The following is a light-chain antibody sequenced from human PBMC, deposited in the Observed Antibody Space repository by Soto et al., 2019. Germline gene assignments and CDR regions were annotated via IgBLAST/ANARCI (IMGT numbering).Light chain of an antibody. CDR1: QSISNH. CDR3: LQDYNYPIT. J-gene: IGKJ5*01. CDR2: AAS. Sequence: IQMTQSPSSLSASVEASVIITCPASQSISNHLNGYQQPPGKAPKLLIYAASSLHSGVPSRFSGSGSGTGFTLTSSSLQPEDSATYYCLQDYNYPITFGQGTRLEIK. V-gene: IGKV1-6*01.